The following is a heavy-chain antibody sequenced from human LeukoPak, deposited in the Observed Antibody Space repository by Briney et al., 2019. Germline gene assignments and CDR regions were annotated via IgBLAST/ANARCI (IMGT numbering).Heavy chain of an antibody. CDR1: GFTFSGYA. Sequence: GGSLRLSCAASGFTFSGYAMSWVRQAPGKGLEWVSAISGSGGSTYYADSVKGRFTISRDNSKNTLYLQMNSLRAEDTAVYYCARVRRSPNWFDPWGQGTLVTVSS. CDR2: ISGSGGST. J-gene: IGHJ5*02. CDR3: ARVRRSPNWFDP. V-gene: IGHV3-23*01. D-gene: IGHD3-3*01.